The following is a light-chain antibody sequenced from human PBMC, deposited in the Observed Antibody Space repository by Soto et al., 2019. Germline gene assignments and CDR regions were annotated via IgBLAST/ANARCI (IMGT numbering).Light chain of an antibody. CDR1: QDINKN. CDR2: DAS. J-gene: IGKJ5*01. V-gene: IGKV1-33*01. Sequence: DIPMTQSPSSLSASVGDRVTIPCQASQDINKNLIWYQQKPGKAPKLLIYDASDLETGVPSRCSGSGAGTGVTCTISSRQHEDVATYYCQQYESLPLTFGQGTRLEIK. CDR3: QQYESLPLT.